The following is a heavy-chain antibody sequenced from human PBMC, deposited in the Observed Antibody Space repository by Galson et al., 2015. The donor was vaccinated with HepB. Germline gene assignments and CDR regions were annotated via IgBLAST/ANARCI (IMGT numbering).Heavy chain of an antibody. CDR1: GFTFSSYE. CDR3: AREYGGNYYYYYGMDV. CDR2: ISSSGSTI. D-gene: IGHD4-23*01. J-gene: IGHJ6*02. V-gene: IGHV3-48*03. Sequence: LRLSCAASGFTFSSYEMNWVRQAPGKGLEWVSYISSSGSTIYYADSVKGRFTISRDNAKNSLYLQMNSLRAEDTAVYYCAREYGGNYYYYYGMDVWGQGTTVTVSS.